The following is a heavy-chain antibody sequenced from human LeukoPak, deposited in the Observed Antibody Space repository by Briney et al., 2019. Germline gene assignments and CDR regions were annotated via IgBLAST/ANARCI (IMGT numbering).Heavy chain of an antibody. CDR3: ARYGSPIHYYYMDV. D-gene: IGHD4-17*01. CDR2: INTNTGNP. Sequence: GPVQFSSQASGYPFTSYAMNWVRQAPGQGLEWMGWINTNTGNPTYAQGFTGRFLFSLDTSVSTAYLQISSLKAEDTAVYYCARYGSPIHYYYMDVWGKGTTVTVSS. J-gene: IGHJ6*03. V-gene: IGHV7-4-1*02. CDR1: GYPFTSYA.